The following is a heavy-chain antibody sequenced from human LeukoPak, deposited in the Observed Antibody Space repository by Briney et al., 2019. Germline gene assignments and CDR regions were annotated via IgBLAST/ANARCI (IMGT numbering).Heavy chain of an antibody. CDR1: GFTFSSYW. J-gene: IGHJ4*02. Sequence: GGSQRLSCAASGFTFSSYWMSWARQAPGKGLEWVANINQDGSEKYYVDSVKGRFTISRDNAKNSAFLQMNSLRAEDTAVYYCARGRPTPFWGQGTLVTVSS. CDR3: ARGRPTPF. V-gene: IGHV3-7*04. CDR2: INQDGSEK.